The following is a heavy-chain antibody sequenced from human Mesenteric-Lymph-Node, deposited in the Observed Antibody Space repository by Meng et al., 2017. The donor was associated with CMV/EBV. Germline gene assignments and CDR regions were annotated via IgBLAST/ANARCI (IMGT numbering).Heavy chain of an antibody. Sequence: GESLKISCAASGFTFDNYAMAWVRQAPGKGLEWVSAMTGSGAYTYYADSVKGRFTISRDNSKNTLYLQMNSLKTEDTAVYYCARDEGYYDSSGYYSSYYYGMDVWGQGTTVTVSS. D-gene: IGHD3-22*01. CDR1: GFTFDNYA. CDR3: ARDEGYYDSSGYYSSYYYGMDV. V-gene: IGHV3-23*01. J-gene: IGHJ6*02. CDR2: MTGSGAYT.